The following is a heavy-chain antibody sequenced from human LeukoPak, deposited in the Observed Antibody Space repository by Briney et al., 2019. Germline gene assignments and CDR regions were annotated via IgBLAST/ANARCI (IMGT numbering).Heavy chain of an antibody. V-gene: IGHV3-23*01. D-gene: IGHD1-26*01. J-gene: IGHJ4*02. CDR1: GFTFSTYA. Sequence: GGSLRLSCAASGFTFSTYAMSWVRQATGKGLEWVSTISVGGGNTYYADAVKGRFTISRDNSKNTLYVQINSLRAEDTAIYYCAKSRVVGAAREFDYWGPGTLVTVSS. CDR2: ISVGGGNT. CDR3: AKSRVVGAAREFDY.